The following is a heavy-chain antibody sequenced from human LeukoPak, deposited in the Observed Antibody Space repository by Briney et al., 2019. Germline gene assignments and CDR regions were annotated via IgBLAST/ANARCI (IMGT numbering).Heavy chain of an antibody. V-gene: IGHV4-39*01. J-gene: IGHJ4*02. CDR3: AKPGYSSSWYFDY. Sequence: PSETLSLTCTVSGDSISSSSYYWGWIRQPPGKGLEWIGSIYYSGRTYYNPSLKSRVTISIDTSKNQFSLKLISVTAADTAVYYCAKPGYSSSWYFDYWGKGTLVTVSS. CDR1: GDSISSSSYY. CDR2: IYYSGRT. D-gene: IGHD6-13*01.